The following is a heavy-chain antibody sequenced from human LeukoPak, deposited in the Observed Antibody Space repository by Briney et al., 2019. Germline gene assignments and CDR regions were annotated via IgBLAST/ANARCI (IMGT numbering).Heavy chain of an antibody. V-gene: IGHV3-7*01. D-gene: IGHD2-15*01. Sequence: GGPLRLSCAASGLTFSSYWMSWVRQAPGKGLEGLANIKQDGSEKYYVDSVKGRFTISRDNAKNSLYLQMNSLRAEDTAVYYCARDSYCSGGSCFWFDYWGQGTLVTVSS. CDR2: IKQDGSEK. CDR1: GLTFSSYW. J-gene: IGHJ4*02. CDR3: ARDSYCSGGSCFWFDY.